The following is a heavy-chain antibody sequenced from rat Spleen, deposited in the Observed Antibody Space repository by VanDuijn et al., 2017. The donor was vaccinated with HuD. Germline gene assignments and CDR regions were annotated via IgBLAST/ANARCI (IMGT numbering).Heavy chain of an antibody. D-gene: IGHD1-12*02. Sequence: QVQLKESGPGLVQPSQTLSLTCTVSGFSLTSYHVHWVRQPPGKGLEWIAAISSGGNTYYNSVLKSRLSISRDTSKSQIFLKMNSLQTEATATYFCARYEEYYDGTYYFHWFVYWGQGTLVTVSS. V-gene: IGHV2-32*01. J-gene: IGHJ3*01. CDR1: GFSLTSYH. CDR2: ISSGGNT. CDR3: ARYEEYYDGTYYFHWFVY.